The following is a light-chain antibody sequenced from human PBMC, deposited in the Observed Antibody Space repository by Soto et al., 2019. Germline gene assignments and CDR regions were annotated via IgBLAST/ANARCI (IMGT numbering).Light chain of an antibody. CDR3: QQFNDYPIT. Sequence: AIQLTQSPSSLSASVGDRVTITCRASQAISRALAWYQQKPGKPPQLVIHDASTLESGVPSRFSGSGSGTDLTLTISSLQPEDFATYYCQQFNDYPITFGQGTRLEIK. V-gene: IGKV1D-13*01. CDR1: QAISRA. J-gene: IGKJ5*01. CDR2: DAS.